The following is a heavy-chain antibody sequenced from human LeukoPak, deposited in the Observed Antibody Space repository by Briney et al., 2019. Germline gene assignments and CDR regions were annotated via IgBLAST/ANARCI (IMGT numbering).Heavy chain of an antibody. CDR1: GGSISSSSYY. D-gene: IGHD2-2*02. Sequence: PSVTLSLTFTVSGGSISSSSYYWGWIRQPPGKGLEWIGSIYYSGSTYYNPSLKSRVTISVDTSKNQFSLKLSSVTAADTAVYYCARRDIVVVPAAIGAGAFDIWGQGTMVTVSS. CDR2: IYYSGST. V-gene: IGHV4-39*01. J-gene: IGHJ3*02. CDR3: ARRDIVVVPAAIGAGAFDI.